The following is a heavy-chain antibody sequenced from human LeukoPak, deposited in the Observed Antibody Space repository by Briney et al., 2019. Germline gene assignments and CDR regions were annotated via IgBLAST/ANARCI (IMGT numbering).Heavy chain of an antibody. CDR2: IYYSGST. D-gene: IGHD3-9*01. Sequence: MASETLSLTCTVSGYSISSGYYWGWIRQPPGKGLEWIGSIYYSGSTYYNPSLKSRVTISVDTSKNQFSLKLSSVTAADTAVYYCARVVLRYFDWDRNWFDPWGQGTLVTVSS. V-gene: IGHV4-38-2*02. CDR3: ARVVLRYFDWDRNWFDP. CDR1: GYSISSGYY. J-gene: IGHJ5*02.